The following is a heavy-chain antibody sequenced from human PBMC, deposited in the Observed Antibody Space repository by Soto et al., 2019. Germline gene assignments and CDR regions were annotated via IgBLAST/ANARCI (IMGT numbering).Heavy chain of an antibody. CDR2: ISGSGGST. CDR1: GFTFSSYA. CDR3: AKDQGIAVASPEYFQH. V-gene: IGHV3-23*01. Sequence: GGSLRLSCAASGFTFSSYAMSWVRQAPGKGLEWVSAISGSGGSTYYADSVKGRFTISRDNSKNTLYLQMNRLRAEDTAVYYCAKDQGIAVASPEYFQHWGQGTLVTVSS. D-gene: IGHD6-19*01. J-gene: IGHJ1*01.